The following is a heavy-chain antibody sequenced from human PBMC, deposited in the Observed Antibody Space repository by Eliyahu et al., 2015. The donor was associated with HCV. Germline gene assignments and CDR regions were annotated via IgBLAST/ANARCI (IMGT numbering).Heavy chain of an antibody. Sequence: QVQLQESGPGLVKPSETLSLTCTVSGXSISSYYWSWIRQPPGKGLEWIGYIYYSGSTNYNPXLKSRVTXSVDTSKNQFSLKLSSVTAADTAVYYCARFGGGGYREDWYFDLWGRGTLVTVSS. CDR3: ARFGGGGYREDWYFDL. V-gene: IGHV4-59*08. CDR1: GXSISSYY. J-gene: IGHJ2*01. D-gene: IGHD5-12*01. CDR2: IYYSGST.